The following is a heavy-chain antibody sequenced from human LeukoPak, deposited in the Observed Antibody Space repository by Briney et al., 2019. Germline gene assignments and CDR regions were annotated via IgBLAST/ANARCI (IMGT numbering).Heavy chain of an antibody. D-gene: IGHD3-10*01. CDR3: ARARFGEPSAPFQH. CDR1: GGSISSYY. CDR2: IYTSGST. J-gene: IGHJ1*01. V-gene: IGHV4-4*07. Sequence: SEALSLTCTVSGGSISSYYWSWIRQPAGKGLEWIGRIYTSGSTNYNPSPKSRVTMSVDTSKNQFSLKLSSVTAADTAVYYCARARFGEPSAPFQHWGQGTLVTVSS.